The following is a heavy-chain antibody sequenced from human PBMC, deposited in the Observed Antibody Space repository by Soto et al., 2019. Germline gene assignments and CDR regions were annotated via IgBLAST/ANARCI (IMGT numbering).Heavy chain of an antibody. CDR2: IYPDDSDT. V-gene: IGHV5-51*01. J-gene: IGHJ4*02. D-gene: IGHD3-3*01. CDR3: ARAFRSNYYAF. CDR1: GFTLTTYW. Sequence: GESLKISCKGSGFTLTTYWIGWVRQVPGKGLEWMGVIYPDDSDTRYSPSFQGRVTISADKSNSTAYLQWSSLEASDTAVYYCARAFRSNYYAFWGQGTLVTVSS.